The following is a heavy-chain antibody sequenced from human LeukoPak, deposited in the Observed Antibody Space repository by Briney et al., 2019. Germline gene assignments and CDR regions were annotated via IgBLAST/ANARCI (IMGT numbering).Heavy chain of an antibody. CDR3: ARDLGYSSGWPRNYYYGMDV. D-gene: IGHD6-19*01. CDR2: IIPILGIA. CDR1: GGTFSSYT. V-gene: IGHV1-69*04. Sequence: SVKVSRKASGGTFSSYTISWVRQAPGQGLEWMGRIIPILGIANYAQKFQGRVTITADKSTSTAYMELSSLRSEDTAVYYCARDLGYSSGWPRNYYYGMDVWGQGTTVTVSS. J-gene: IGHJ6*02.